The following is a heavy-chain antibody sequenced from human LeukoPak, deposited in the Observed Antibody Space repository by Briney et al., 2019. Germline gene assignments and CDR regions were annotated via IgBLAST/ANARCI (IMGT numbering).Heavy chain of an antibody. D-gene: IGHD6-13*01. CDR2: IYHSGST. J-gene: IGHJ5*02. CDR1: GGSISSGVYS. V-gene: IGHV4-30-4*07. Sequence: SQTLSLTCAVSGGSISSGVYSWSWIRQPPGKGLERIGYIYHSGSTNYNPSLKSRVTISVDPSQNPFSLKLSSVTAADTVVYYCARDSTIAAAGENWFDPWGQGTLVTVSS. CDR3: ARDSTIAAAGENWFDP.